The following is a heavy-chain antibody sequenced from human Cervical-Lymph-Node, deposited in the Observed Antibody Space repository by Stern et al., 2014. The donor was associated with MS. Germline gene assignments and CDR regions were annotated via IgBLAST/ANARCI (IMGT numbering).Heavy chain of an antibody. J-gene: IGHJ4*02. CDR2: IFPGGPDI. V-gene: IGHV5-51*01. Sequence: EMQLVESGPEVKRPGESLKISCQASGYTFTSYWIGWVRQMPGKGLEWIAIIFPGGPDIRYSPSFQGQVPISADNSSSTAYLQWNNMKASDTAIYYCARQRYFDYWGQGTLVTVSS. CDR1: GYTFTSYW. CDR3: ARQRYFDY.